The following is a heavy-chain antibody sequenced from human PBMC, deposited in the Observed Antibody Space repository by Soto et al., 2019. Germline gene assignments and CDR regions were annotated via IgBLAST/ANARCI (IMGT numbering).Heavy chain of an antibody. CDR2: VSIGGST. D-gene: IGHD2-15*01. J-gene: IGHJ4*02. Sequence: DVQLLESGGGLVQTEGSLRLSCANSGFTFSSYAMGWVRQGPGKGLEWVAVVSIGGSTHYADSVRGRFTISRDNSKNTLSLQMNSLTAEDTAVYFCAKRRGAGGHFDYWGQGALVTVSS. V-gene: IGHV3-23*01. CDR1: GFTFSSYA. CDR3: AKRRGAGGHFDY.